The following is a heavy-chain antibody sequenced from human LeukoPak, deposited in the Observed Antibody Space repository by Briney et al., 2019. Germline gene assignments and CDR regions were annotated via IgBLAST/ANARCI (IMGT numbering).Heavy chain of an antibody. CDR1: GYSISSGYY. J-gene: IGHJ3*02. CDR3: ARDKEGGVSI. V-gene: IGHV4-38-2*02. Sequence: SETLSLTCAVSGYSISSGYYWGWIRQPPGKGLEWIGSIYHSGSTYYNPSLKSRVTISVDTPKNQFSLKLSSVTAADTAVYYCARDKEGGVSIWGQGTMVTVSS. CDR2: IYHSGST. D-gene: IGHD1-26*01.